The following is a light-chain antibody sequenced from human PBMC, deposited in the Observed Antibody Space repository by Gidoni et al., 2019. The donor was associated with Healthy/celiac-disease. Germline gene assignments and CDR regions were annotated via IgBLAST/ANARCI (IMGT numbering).Light chain of an antibody. V-gene: IGKV3-15*01. J-gene: IGKJ1*01. CDR2: GAS. CDR1: QSVSSN. CDR3: QQYNNWPPWT. Sequence: EIVITQSPATLSVSPGESATLSCRASQSVSSNLAWYQQKPGQAPRLLIYGASTRATGIPARFSGSGSGKEFTLTISSLQSEDFAVYYCQQYNNWPPWTFGQGTKVEIK.